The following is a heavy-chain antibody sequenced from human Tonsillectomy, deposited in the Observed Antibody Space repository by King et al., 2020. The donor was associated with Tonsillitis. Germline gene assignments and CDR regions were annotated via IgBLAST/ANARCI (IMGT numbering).Heavy chain of an antibody. V-gene: IGHV3-7*01. D-gene: IGHD3/OR15-3a*01. CDR3: ARDRYRVEIFDWLDAFDI. J-gene: IGHJ3*02. Sequence: VQLVESGGGLVQPGGSLRLSFAASGFTFSTYWMSWVRQAQGKGREWGANIKKDGSEKYNVDSVKGRFTISRDNAKNSLYLQMNSLRAEDTAVYYCARDRYRVEIFDWLDAFDIWGQGTMVTVSS. CDR1: GFTFSTYW. CDR2: IKKDGSEK.